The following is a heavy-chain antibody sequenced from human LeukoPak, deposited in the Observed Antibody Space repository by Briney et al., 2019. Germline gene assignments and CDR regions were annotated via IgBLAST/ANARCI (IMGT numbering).Heavy chain of an antibody. J-gene: IGHJ4*02. D-gene: IGHD6-13*01. CDR3: ARESNPYSSSWYSY. V-gene: IGHV3-23*01. CDR2: ISSSGGST. CDR1: GFTFTHYA. Sequence: GGSLRLSCAASGFTFTHYAMSWVRQAPGKGLEWVSSISSSGGSTYYADSVKGRFTISRDDSKNTLYLQMNSLRAEDTAVYYCARESNPYSSSWYSYWGQGTLVTVSS.